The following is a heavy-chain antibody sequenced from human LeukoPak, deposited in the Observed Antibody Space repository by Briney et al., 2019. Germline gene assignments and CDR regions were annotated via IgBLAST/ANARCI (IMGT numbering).Heavy chain of an antibody. CDR2: IIPIFGTA. V-gene: IGHV1-69*06. D-gene: IGHD3-10*01. CDR3: ARAEVRGVIEDIRFDAFDI. CDR1: GGTFSSYA. Sequence: GASVKVSCKASGGTFSSYAISWVRQAPGQGLEWMGGIIPIFGTANYAQKFQGRVTITADKSTSTAYMELSSLRSEDTAVYYCARAEVRGVIEDIRFDAFDIWGQGTMVTVSS. J-gene: IGHJ3*02.